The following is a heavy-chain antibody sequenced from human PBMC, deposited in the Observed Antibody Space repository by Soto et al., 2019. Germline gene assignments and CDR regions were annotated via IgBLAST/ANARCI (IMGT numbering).Heavy chain of an antibody. J-gene: IGHJ5*02. Sequence: QVQLQESGPGLVKPSQTLSLTCTVSGGSISTGGYYWSWIRQHPGKGLEWIGYIYYSGRTYYNPSLKSRVTISVDTSKNQFSLRLSSVTAADTAVYYCARELDTAMLTGEVWFDRWGQGTLVTVSS. CDR3: ARELDTAMLTGEVWFDR. CDR1: GGSISTGGYY. D-gene: IGHD5-18*01. V-gene: IGHV4-31*03. CDR2: IYYSGRT.